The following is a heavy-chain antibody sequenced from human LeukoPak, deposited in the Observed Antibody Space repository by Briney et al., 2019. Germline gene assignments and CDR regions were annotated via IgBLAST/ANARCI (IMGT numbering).Heavy chain of an antibody. CDR1: GFTFSSYA. CDR2: ISGSGGST. CDR3: ARDSGTALRRYYYYMDV. J-gene: IGHJ6*03. D-gene: IGHD3-10*01. Sequence: PGGSLRLSCAASGFTFSSYAMSWVRQAPGKGLEWVSAISGSGGSTYYADSVKGRFTISRDNAKNSLYLQMNSLRDEDTAVYYCARDSGTALRRYYYYMDVWGKGTTVTVSS. V-gene: IGHV3-23*01.